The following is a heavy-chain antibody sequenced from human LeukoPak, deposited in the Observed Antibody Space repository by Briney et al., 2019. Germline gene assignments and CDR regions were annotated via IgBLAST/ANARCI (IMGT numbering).Heavy chain of an antibody. Sequence: ASVKVSCKASGYTFTGYYMHWVRQAPGQGLEWMGWINPNSGGTNYAQKFQGRVTMTRDTSISTAYMELSRLRSDDTAVYYCARVPGYSSSWYHFDYWGQGTLVTVSS. CDR3: ARVPGYSSSWYHFDY. D-gene: IGHD6-13*01. CDR1: GYTFTGYY. V-gene: IGHV1-2*02. CDR2: INPNSGGT. J-gene: IGHJ4*02.